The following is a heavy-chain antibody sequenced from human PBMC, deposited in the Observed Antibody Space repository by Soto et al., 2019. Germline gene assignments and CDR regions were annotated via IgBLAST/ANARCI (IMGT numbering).Heavy chain of an antibody. V-gene: IGHV3-30*18. CDR2: ISYDGSGT. CDR3: AKDLGYGTFGFDY. D-gene: IGHD3-16*01. CDR1: EFTFRGYA. J-gene: IGHJ4*02. Sequence: GGSLRLSCAASEFTFRGYAMHWVRQAPGKGLDWVALISYDGSGTYYIDSVKGRFTISRDNSNSTLYLQMNDLRVEDTAVYYCAKDLGYGTFGFDYWGQGTLVTVSS.